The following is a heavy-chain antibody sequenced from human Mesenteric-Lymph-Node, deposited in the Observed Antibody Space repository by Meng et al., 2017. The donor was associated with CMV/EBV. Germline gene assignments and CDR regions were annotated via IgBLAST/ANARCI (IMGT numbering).Heavy chain of an antibody. Sequence: GESLKISCKGSGYHFPGYWIGWVRQMPGKGLEWMGIIYPGDSDTRYSPSFQGQATISVDKSITTAYMQWSSLKASDTAMYFCVRGRNYYYDVDVWGRGTTVTVSS. J-gene: IGHJ6*02. CDR1: GYHFPGYW. CDR3: VRGRNYYYDVDV. V-gene: IGHV5-51*01. CDR2: IYPGDSDT.